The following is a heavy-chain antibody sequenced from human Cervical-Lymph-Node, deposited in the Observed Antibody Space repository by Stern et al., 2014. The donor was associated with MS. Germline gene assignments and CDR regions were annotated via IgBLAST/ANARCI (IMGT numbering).Heavy chain of an antibody. Sequence: VQLVESGAEVKKPGSSVKVSCKASGGTFSGLAINWVRQAPGQGLEWMGGIIPILATPNYAPRVRGRVTINADATTRTVDMQIGSLRSDDTAVYYGATPATVTVGIMDVWGQGTTVTVSS. CDR3: ATPATVTVGIMDV. D-gene: IGHD4-17*01. CDR2: IIPILATP. V-gene: IGHV1-69*01. J-gene: IGHJ6*02. CDR1: GGTFSGLA.